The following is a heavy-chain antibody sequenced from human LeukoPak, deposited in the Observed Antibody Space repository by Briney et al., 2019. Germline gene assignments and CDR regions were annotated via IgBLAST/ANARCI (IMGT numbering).Heavy chain of an antibody. CDR3: ATQGGPNYDFWSGYYYYFGY. CDR2: ISGSGGST. V-gene: IGHV3-23*01. J-gene: IGHJ4*02. Sequence: PGGSLRLSCAASGFTFSSYAMSWVRQAPGKGLEWVSAISGSGGSTYYADSVKGRFTISRDNSKNTLYLQMNSLRAEDTAVYYCATQGGPNYDFWSGYYYYFGYWGQGTLVTVSS. CDR1: GFTFSSYA. D-gene: IGHD3-3*01.